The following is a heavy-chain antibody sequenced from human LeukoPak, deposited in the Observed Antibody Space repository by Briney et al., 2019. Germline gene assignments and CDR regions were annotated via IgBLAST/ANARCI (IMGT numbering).Heavy chain of an antibody. J-gene: IGHJ6*02. CDR2: IPYDGSNK. CDR3: ARYYGSGRGYYGLDV. CDR1: GFTFSSYG. Sequence: SLTLSCDASGFTFSSYGWHWVRQAPGKGLEWITLIPYDGSNKYYAYSVRGRFTISRDNSKNTLYLQMNSLRAEDTAVYYCARYYGSGRGYYGLDVWGQGTTVTVFS. D-gene: IGHD3-10*01. V-gene: IGHV3-30*03.